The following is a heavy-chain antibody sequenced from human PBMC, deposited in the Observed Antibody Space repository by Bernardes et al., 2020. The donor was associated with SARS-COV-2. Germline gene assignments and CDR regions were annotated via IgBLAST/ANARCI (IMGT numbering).Heavy chain of an antibody. CDR1: GFTLSSHW. Sequence: GGSLRLSRAASGFTLSSHWMSWVRQVPGKGLEWVASIKKDGTEKQYVESVKGRFTISRDNAGNSLHLQMSSLRDEDTALYYCARGCTSDVCYSWYFDLWGRGTLVTVSS. CDR3: ARGCTSDVCYSWYFDL. J-gene: IGHJ2*01. D-gene: IGHD2-8*01. V-gene: IGHV3-7*01. CDR2: IKKDGTEK.